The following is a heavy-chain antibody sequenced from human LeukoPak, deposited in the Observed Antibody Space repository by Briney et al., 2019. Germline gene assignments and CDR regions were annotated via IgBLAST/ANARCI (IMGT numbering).Heavy chain of an antibody. CDR3: VKSGSYYNEPYYFDY. J-gene: IGHJ4*02. CDR2: ISSNGGST. V-gene: IGHV3-64D*06. D-gene: IGHD3-10*01. CDR1: GFTFSRYA. Sequence: VQPGGSLRLSCSASGFTFSRYAMHWVRQAPGKGLEYVSGISSNGGSTYYADSVKGRFTISRDNSKNTLYLQMSSLRAEDTAVYYCVKSGSYYNEPYYFDYWGQETLVTVSS.